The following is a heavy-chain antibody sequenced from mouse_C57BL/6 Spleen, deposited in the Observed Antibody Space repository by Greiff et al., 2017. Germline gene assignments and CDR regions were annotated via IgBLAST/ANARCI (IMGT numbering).Heavy chain of an antibody. CDR3: ARNDYGGPMDD. Sequence: VKLQQPGAELVKPGASVKMSCKASGYTFTSYWITWVKQRPGQGLEWIGDIYPGSGSTNYNEKFKSNATLTVDTSSSPAYMQLSSLTSEDSAVYYCARNDYGGPMDDWGQGTSVTVSS. CDR2: IYPGSGST. J-gene: IGHJ4*01. V-gene: IGHV1-55*01. D-gene: IGHD2-4*01. CDR1: GYTFTSYW.